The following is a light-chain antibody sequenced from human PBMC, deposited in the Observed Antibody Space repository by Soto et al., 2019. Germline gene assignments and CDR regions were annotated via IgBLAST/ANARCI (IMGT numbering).Light chain of an antibody. CDR2: DAS. CDR3: QQSYSTPPVT. Sequence: DIQMTQSPSTLSASVGYRFTITCRASQRIRTWLAWYQQKPGKAPKLLIYDASSLDSGVPSRFSGSGSGTDFTLTIRSLQPEDFATYYCQQSYSTPPVTFGPGTTVDIK. CDR1: QRIRTW. V-gene: IGKV1-39*01. J-gene: IGKJ3*01.